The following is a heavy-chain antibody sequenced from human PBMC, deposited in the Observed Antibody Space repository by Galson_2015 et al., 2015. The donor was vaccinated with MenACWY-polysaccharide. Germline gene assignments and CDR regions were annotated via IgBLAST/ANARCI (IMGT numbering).Heavy chain of an antibody. CDR1: GFTFSSYE. V-gene: IGHV3-48*03. CDR3: ARVPYYDILTGYFFDY. CDR2: ISSSGSTI. Sequence: SLRLSCAASGFTFSSYEMNWVRQAPGKGLEWVSYISSSGSTIYYADSVKGRFTISRDNAKNSLYLQMNSLRAEDTAVYYCARVPYYDILTGYFFDYWGQGTLVTVSS. J-gene: IGHJ4*02. D-gene: IGHD3-9*01.